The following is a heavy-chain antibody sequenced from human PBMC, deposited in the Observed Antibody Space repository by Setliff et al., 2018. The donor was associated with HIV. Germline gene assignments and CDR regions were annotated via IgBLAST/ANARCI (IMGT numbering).Heavy chain of an antibody. V-gene: IGHV1-24*01. CDR3: ARYDDSSGHYRYFDL. CDR2: FDPQDGET. Sequence: ASVKVSCKVYGYTLSELSIHWVRQAPGKGLEWMGYFDPQDGETVYAQKFQGRVTLTADESTSTAYMELRSLRSDDTAVYYCARYDDSSGHYRYFDLWGRGTLVTVSS. D-gene: IGHD3-22*01. CDR1: GYTLSELS. J-gene: IGHJ2*01.